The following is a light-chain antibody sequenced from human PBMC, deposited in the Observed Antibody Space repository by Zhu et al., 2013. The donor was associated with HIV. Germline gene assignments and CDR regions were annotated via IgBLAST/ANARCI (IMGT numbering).Light chain of an antibody. Sequence: EIVMTQSPATLSVSPGERATLSCRASQSVNSNLAWYQQKPGQAPRLLIYGAATRATGIPARFSGSGSGTEFTLTISSLQSEDFAVYFCQQYDNWPPRWTFGRGTKVEIK. CDR2: GAA. V-gene: IGKV3-15*01. CDR1: QSVNSN. J-gene: IGKJ1*01. CDR3: QQYDNWPPRWT.